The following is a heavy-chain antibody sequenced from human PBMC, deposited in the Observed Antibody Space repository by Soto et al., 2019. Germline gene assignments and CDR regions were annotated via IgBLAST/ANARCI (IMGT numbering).Heavy chain of an antibody. J-gene: IGHJ2*01. D-gene: IGHD3-22*01. V-gene: IGHV3-23*01. Sequence: EVQLLESGGGLVQPGGSLRLSCAASGFTFSSYAMTWVRQAPGKGLEWVSAITGSGVSTYYADSVKGRFTISRDNSKNILYLQMNSLRAEDTAVYYCAKVVIRYWYFDLWGRGTLVTVSS. CDR1: GFTFSSYA. CDR2: ITGSGVST. CDR3: AKVVIRYWYFDL.